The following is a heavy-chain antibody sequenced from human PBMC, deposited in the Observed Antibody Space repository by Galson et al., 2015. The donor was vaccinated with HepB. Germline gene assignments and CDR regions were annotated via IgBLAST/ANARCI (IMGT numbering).Heavy chain of an antibody. J-gene: IGHJ6*02. CDR3: ARDQGDDYVNYYYYHGMDV. D-gene: IGHD4-17*01. CDR2: IYTGGNT. Sequence: SLRLSCAASGFTVNSNYMSWVRQAPGKGLEWVSVIYTGGNTYSAVPVQGRFTISRDNSKNTLYLQMNSLRAEDTAVYYCARDQGDDYVNYYYYHGMDVWGQGTTVTVSS. V-gene: IGHV3-66*02. CDR1: GFTVNSNY.